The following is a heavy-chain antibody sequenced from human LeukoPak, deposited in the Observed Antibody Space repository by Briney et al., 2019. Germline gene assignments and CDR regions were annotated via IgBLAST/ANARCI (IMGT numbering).Heavy chain of an antibody. D-gene: IGHD5-18*01. Sequence: GGSLRLSCAASGFTFSTYSMNWVRQAPGKGLEWVSYISSSSSTIYYADSVKGRFTISRDNAKNSLYLQMNSLRAEDTAVYYCARVADTAMARYYYYGMDVWGQGTTVTVSS. CDR2: ISSSSSTI. V-gene: IGHV3-48*01. CDR1: GFTFSTYS. CDR3: ARVADTAMARYYYYGMDV. J-gene: IGHJ6*02.